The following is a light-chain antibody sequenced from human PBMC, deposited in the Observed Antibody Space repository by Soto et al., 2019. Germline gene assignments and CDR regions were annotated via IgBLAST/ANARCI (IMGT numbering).Light chain of an antibody. J-gene: IGKJ3*01. CDR3: QQRDKWPVT. CDR1: QSVGDN. CDR2: DAS. Sequence: EIVLTQSPDTLSLSPGERAIFSCRASQSVGDNLAWYQHKPGQPPRLLIYDASKRATGIPARFSGSGSGTDFTLTISSLEAEDVAVYFCQQRDKWPVTFGHVTTVDIK. V-gene: IGKV3-11*01.